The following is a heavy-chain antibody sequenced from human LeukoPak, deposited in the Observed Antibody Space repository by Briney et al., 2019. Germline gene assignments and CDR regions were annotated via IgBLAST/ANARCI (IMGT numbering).Heavy chain of an antibody. V-gene: IGHV1-18*01. CDR1: GYTFISYG. CDR3: ARDIPDFWSFSKYYYMDV. CDR2: ISAYNGNT. Sequence: ASVKVSCKASGYTFISYGISWVRQAPGQGLEWMGWISAYNGNTNYAQKFQGRVTMTTDTSTSTAYMELRSLRSDNTAVYYCARDIPDFWSFSKYYYMDVWGKGTTVTVSS. J-gene: IGHJ6*03. D-gene: IGHD3-3*01.